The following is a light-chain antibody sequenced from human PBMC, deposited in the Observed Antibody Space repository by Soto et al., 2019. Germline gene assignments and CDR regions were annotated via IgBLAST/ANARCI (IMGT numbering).Light chain of an antibody. CDR3: SPVTSNSNLQFV. Sequence: QSVLTQPASVSGSPGQSITISCIGTSRDVGGYNYVSWYQHHPGEAPKLMIYEVSNRPSGVSDRFSAAKSGNTASLTISGHKAEDEADYYCSPVTSNSNLQFVFGTGTKVXVL. V-gene: IGLV2-14*01. J-gene: IGLJ1*01. CDR1: SRDVGGYNY. CDR2: EVS.